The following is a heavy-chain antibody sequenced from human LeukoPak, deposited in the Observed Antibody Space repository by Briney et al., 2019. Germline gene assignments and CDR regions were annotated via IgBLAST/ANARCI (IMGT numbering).Heavy chain of an antibody. V-gene: IGHV3-48*03. CDR2: ISSSGSTI. CDR1: GFTFSSCE. D-gene: IGHD3-22*01. CDR3: ARGSGYSNYYFDY. Sequence: GGSLRLSCAASGFTFSSCEMNWVRQAPGKGLEWVSYISSSGSTIYYADSVKGRFTISRDNAKNSLYLQMNSLRAEDTAVYYCARGSGYSNYYFDYWGQGTLVTVSS. J-gene: IGHJ4*02.